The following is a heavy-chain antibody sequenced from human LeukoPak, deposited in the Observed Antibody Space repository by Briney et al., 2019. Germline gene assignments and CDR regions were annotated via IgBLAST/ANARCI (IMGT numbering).Heavy chain of an antibody. CDR1: GFTFSSYS. J-gene: IGHJ4*02. V-gene: IGHV3-21*01. CDR2: ISSSSSYI. D-gene: IGHD1-7*01. CDR3: ARVTSLTGTIFDS. Sequence: GGSLRLSCAASGFTFSSYSMNWVRQAPGKGLEWVSSISSSSSYIYYADSVKGRFTTSRDNAKNSLYLQMNSLRAEDTAVYYCARVTSLTGTIFDSWGQGTLVTVSS.